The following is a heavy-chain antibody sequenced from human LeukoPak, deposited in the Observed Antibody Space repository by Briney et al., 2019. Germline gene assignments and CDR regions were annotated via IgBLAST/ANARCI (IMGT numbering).Heavy chain of an antibody. CDR3: ARAPAGSGDFDY. Sequence: SETLSLTCTVSGYSISSGYYWGWIRQPPGKGLEWIGSIYHSGRTYYNPSLKSRVTISVDTSKNQFSLKLSSVTAADTAVYYCARAPAGSGDFDYWGQGTLVTVSS. J-gene: IGHJ4*02. V-gene: IGHV4-38-2*02. D-gene: IGHD2-15*01. CDR2: IYHSGRT. CDR1: GYSISSGYY.